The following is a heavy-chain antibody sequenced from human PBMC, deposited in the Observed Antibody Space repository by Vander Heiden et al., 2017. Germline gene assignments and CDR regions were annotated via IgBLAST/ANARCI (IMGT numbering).Heavy chain of an antibody. V-gene: IGHV3-33*01. CDR3: ARDRESVRLDY. CDR2: IWYDGSNK. D-gene: IGHD6-6*01. Sequence: QVQLVESGAGVVQPGPSLRLSCAASGFTFRNHGMHWVRQAPGKGLEWVAVIWYDGSNKYYADSVKGRFTISRDNSKNTQYLQMNSLRDEDTAVYYCARDRESVRLDYWGQGVRVTVSS. J-gene: IGHJ4*02. CDR1: GFTFRNHG.